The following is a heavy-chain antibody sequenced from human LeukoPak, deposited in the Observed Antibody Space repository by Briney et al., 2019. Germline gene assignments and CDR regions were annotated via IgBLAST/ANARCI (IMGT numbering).Heavy chain of an antibody. V-gene: IGHV4-34*01. CDR3: ARDRDSIASRYYYYYMDV. Sequence: SETLSLTCAVYGGSFSGYYWSWVRQPPGKGLEWIGEINHSGSTNYNPSLKSRVTISVDTSKNQFSLKLSSVTAADTAVYYCARDRDSIASRYYYYYMDVWGKGTTVTVSS. J-gene: IGHJ6*03. D-gene: IGHD5/OR15-5a*01. CDR1: GGSFSGYY. CDR2: INHSGST.